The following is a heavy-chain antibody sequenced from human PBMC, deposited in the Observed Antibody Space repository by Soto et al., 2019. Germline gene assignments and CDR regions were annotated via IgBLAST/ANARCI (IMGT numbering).Heavy chain of an antibody. CDR3: ARERLHYYYYYGMDV. CDR1: GYTFTGYY. V-gene: IGHV1-2*04. J-gene: IGHJ6*02. CDR2: INPNSGGT. D-gene: IGHD4-17*01. Sequence: ASVKVSCKASGYTFTGYYMHWVRQAPGQGLEWMGWINPNSGGTNYAQKFQGWVTMTRDTSISTAYMELSRLRSDDTAVYYCARERLHYYYYYGMDVWGQGTTVTVS.